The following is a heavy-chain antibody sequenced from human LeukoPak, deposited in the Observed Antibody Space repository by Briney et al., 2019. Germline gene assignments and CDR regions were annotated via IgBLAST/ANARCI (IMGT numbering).Heavy chain of an antibody. Sequence: SVKVSCKASVGTSSSYAISWVRQAPGLGLEWMGAIIPIFGTANYAQKFHGRVTITTDESTSTAYMELSSLRSEDTAVYYCAREGADFWSGYYFDYWGQGTLVTVSS. V-gene: IGHV1-69*05. CDR1: VGTSSSYA. CDR2: IIPIFGTA. J-gene: IGHJ4*02. D-gene: IGHD3-3*01. CDR3: AREGADFWSGYYFDY.